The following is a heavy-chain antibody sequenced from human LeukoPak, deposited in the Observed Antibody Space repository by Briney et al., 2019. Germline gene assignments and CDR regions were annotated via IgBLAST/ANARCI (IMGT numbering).Heavy chain of an antibody. D-gene: IGHD4-17*01. J-gene: IGHJ5*02. Sequence: ASVKVSCKASGYTFTGYYMHWVRQAPGQGREWMGWINPNSGGTNYAQKFQGRVTMTRDTSISTAYMELSRLRSDDTAVYYCARDLDYGDYAGPWFDPWGQGTLVTVSS. CDR2: INPNSGGT. CDR3: ARDLDYGDYAGPWFDP. CDR1: GYTFTGYY. V-gene: IGHV1-2*02.